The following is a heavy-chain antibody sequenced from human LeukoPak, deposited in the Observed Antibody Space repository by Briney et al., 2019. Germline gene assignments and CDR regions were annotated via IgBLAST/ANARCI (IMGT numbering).Heavy chain of an antibody. J-gene: IGHJ4*02. Sequence: SETLSLTCTVSGGSISSYYWSWIRQPPGKGLEWIGYIYYSGSTNYNPSLKSRVTISVDTSKNQFSLKLSSVTAADTAVYYCAGGGYEDYFDYWGQGTLVTVSS. D-gene: IGHD5-12*01. CDR2: IYYSGST. CDR1: GGSISSYY. CDR3: AGGGYEDYFDY. V-gene: IGHV4-59*01.